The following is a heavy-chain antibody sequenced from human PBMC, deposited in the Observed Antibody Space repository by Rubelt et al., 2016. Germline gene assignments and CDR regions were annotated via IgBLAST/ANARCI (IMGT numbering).Heavy chain of an antibody. CDR2: IRSDTNTI. V-gene: IGHV3-48*02. CDR3: ARPVGARPFDY. Sequence: EVQLVESGGGLVQPGGSLRLSCAASGFTFSTYNMNWVRQAPGKGLEWLSYIRSDTNTIYYADSVKGRFTISSDNAKNSVHLQMTSLRDEDTAVYYCARPVGARPFDYWGQGTLVTVSS. J-gene: IGHJ4*02. D-gene: IGHD4-23*01. CDR1: GFTFSTYN.